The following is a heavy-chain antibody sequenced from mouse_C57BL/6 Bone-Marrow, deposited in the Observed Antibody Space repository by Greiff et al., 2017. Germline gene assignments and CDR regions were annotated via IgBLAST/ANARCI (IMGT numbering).Heavy chain of an antibody. CDR3: ARGGYGSSYNLFDY. CDR1: GYTFTSYW. Sequence: VQLQQPGAELVKPGASVKLSCKASGYTFTSYWMHWVKQRPGRGLEWIGRIDPNSGGTKYNEKFKSKATLTVDKSSSTAYMQLSSLPSEDSAVYYFARGGYGSSYNLFDYWGQGTTLTVSS. CDR2: IDPNSGGT. J-gene: IGHJ2*01. D-gene: IGHD1-1*01. V-gene: IGHV1-72*01.